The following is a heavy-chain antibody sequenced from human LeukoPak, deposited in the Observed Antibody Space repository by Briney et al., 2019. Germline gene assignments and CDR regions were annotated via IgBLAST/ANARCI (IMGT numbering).Heavy chain of an antibody. CDR3: AGGPDSSSSVNGAFDI. CDR1: GGSISGSSYY. J-gene: IGHJ3*02. D-gene: IGHD6-6*01. CDR2: VYYSGSA. V-gene: IGHV4-39*07. Sequence: SETLSLTCTVSGGSISGSSYYWGWIRQPPGKGLEWIGSVYYSGSAYYNPSLKSRVSITVDTSKNQFSLKLSSVTAADTAVYYCAGGPDSSSSVNGAFDIWGQGTMVTVSS.